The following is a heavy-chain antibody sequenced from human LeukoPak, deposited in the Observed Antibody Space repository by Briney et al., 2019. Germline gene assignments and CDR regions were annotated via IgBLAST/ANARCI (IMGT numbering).Heavy chain of an antibody. J-gene: IGHJ4*02. CDR3: ATDRGLGYDFWSGYTADY. V-gene: IGHV1-24*01. CDR2: FDPEDGET. Sequence: GASVKVSCKASGGTFSGDAISRGRQAPGKGPERRGGFDPEDGETIYAQQCRGRVTMTQDTPTHTAYMELSSLRSEDTAVYYCATDRGLGYDFWSGYTADYWGQGTLVTVSS. CDR1: GGTFSGDA. D-gene: IGHD3-3*01.